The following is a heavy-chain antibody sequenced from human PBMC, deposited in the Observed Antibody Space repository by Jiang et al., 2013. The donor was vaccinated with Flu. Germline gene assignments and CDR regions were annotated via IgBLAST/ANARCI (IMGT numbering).Heavy chain of an antibody. D-gene: IGHD2-21*02. J-gene: IGHJ6*02. CDR2: INPSGGST. V-gene: IGHV1-46*01. Sequence: WVRQAPGQGLEWMGIINPSGGSTSYAQKFQGRVTMTRDTSTSTVYMELSSLRSEDTAVYYCARAYCGGDCYFHYYGMDVWGQGTTVTVSS. CDR3: ARAYCGGDCYFHYYGMDV.